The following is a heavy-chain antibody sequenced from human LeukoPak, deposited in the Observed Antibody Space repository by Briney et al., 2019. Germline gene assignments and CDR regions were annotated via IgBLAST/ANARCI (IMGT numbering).Heavy chain of an antibody. D-gene: IGHD5-24*01. Sequence: GGSLRLSCAASGFTFSSYGMHWVRQAPGKGLEWVAFIRYDGSNKYYADSVKGRFTISRDNSKNTLYLQMNSLRAEDTAVYYCARVRWLQASGNWFDPWGQGTLVTVSS. V-gene: IGHV3-30*02. CDR3: ARVRWLQASGNWFDP. J-gene: IGHJ5*02. CDR2: IRYDGSNK. CDR1: GFTFSSYG.